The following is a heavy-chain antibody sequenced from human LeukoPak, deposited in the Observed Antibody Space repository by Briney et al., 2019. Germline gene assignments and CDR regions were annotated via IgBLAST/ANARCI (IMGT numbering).Heavy chain of an antibody. D-gene: IGHD6-19*01. CDR1: GFTFSSYS. V-gene: IGHV3-21*04. J-gene: IGHJ6*02. Sequence: GGSLRLSCAASGFTFSSYSMNWVRQAPGKGLEWVSSISSSSSYIYYADSVKGRFTISRDNSKNTLYLQMNSLRAEDTAVYYCAKGGIAVAGYGVDVWGQGTTVTVSS. CDR3: AKGGIAVAGYGVDV. CDR2: ISSSSSYI.